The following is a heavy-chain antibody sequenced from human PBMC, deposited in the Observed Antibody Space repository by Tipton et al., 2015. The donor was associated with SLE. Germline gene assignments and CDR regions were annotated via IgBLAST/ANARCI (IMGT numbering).Heavy chain of an antibody. CDR1: GFTFSSYG. J-gene: IGHJ3*02. CDR3: ASQTLWFGESSAFDI. CDR2: ISSSSSTI. V-gene: IGHV3-48*01. D-gene: IGHD3-10*01. Sequence: GSLRLSCAASGFTFSSYGMNWVRQAPGKGLEWVSYISSSSSTIYYADSVKGRFTISRDNAKNSLYLQMNSLRAEDTAVYYCASQTLWFGESSAFDIWGQGTMVPVSS.